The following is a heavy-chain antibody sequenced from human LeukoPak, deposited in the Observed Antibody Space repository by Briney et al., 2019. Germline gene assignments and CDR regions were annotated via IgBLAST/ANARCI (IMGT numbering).Heavy chain of an antibody. D-gene: IGHD3-10*02. Sequence: GGSLRLSCAASGFTFDDYAMHWVRQAPGKGLEWVSGISWNSGSIGYADSVKGRFTISRDNAKNSLYLQMNSLRAEDTAVYYCARVVFVRGNDYWGQGTLVTVSS. J-gene: IGHJ4*02. CDR3: ARVVFVRGNDY. V-gene: IGHV3-9*01. CDR1: GFTFDDYA. CDR2: ISWNSGSI.